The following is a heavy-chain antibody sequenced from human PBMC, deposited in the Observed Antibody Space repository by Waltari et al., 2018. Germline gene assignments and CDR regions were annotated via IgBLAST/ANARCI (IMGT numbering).Heavy chain of an antibody. CDR3: AKDLIVVVVAAHFDY. Sequence: EVQLVESGGGLVQPGGSLRLSCAASGFTFSSYAMSWVRQAPGKGLEWVSAISGRGGSTCYADSVKGRFTISRDNSKNTLYLQMNSLRAEDTAVYYCAKDLIVVVVAAHFDYWGQGTLVTVSS. V-gene: IGHV3-23*04. CDR1: GFTFSSYA. CDR2: ISGRGGST. J-gene: IGHJ4*02. D-gene: IGHD2-15*01.